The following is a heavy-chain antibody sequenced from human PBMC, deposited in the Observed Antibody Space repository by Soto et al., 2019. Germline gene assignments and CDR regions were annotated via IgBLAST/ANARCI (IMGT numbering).Heavy chain of an antibody. CDR2: IYYSGST. J-gene: IGHJ4*02. CDR3: ARHVDSSGSLYFDY. V-gene: IGHV4-39*01. CDR1: GGSISSSSYY. D-gene: IGHD3-22*01. Sequence: QLQLQESGPGLVKPSETLSLTCTVSGGSISSSSYYWGWIRQPPGKGLEWIGSIYYSGSTYYNPSLKSRVTISVDTSKNQFSLKLSSVTAADTAVYYCARHVDSSGSLYFDYWGRGTLVTVSS.